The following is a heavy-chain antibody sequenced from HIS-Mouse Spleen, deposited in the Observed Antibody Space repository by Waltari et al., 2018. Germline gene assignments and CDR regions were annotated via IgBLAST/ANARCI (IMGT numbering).Heavy chain of an antibody. V-gene: IGHV4-39*07. CDR2: IYYSGST. CDR3: AREIPYSSSWYDWYFDL. D-gene: IGHD6-13*01. CDR1: GRSIRSSSYY. J-gene: IGHJ2*01. Sequence: QRQLQESGPGLVKPSETLSLTCTVSGRSIRSSSYYRGRIRQPPGKGLDWIGSIYYSGSTYYNPSLKSRVTISVDTSKNQFSLKLSSVTAADTAVYYCAREIPYSSSWYDWYFDLWGRGTLVTVSS.